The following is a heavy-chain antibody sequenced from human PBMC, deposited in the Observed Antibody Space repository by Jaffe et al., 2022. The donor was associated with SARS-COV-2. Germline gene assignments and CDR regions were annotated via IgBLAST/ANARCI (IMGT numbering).Heavy chain of an antibody. D-gene: IGHD3-10*01. CDR2: IKQDGSEK. Sequence: EVQLVESGGGLVQPGGSLRLSCAASGFTFSSYWMSWVRQAPGKGLEWVANIKQDGSEKYYVDSVKGRFTISRDNAKNSLYLQMNSLRAEDTAVYYCASKGGYYYGSGSYLSIPQVDYWGQGTLVTVSS. V-gene: IGHV3-7*01. CDR1: GFTFSSYW. J-gene: IGHJ4*02. CDR3: ASKGGYYYGSGSYLSIPQVDY.